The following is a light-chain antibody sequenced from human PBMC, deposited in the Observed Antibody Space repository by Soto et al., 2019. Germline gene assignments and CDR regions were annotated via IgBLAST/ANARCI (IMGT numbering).Light chain of an antibody. CDR2: AAS. CDR3: QQLNSYPIT. Sequence: DIPLTQSPSSLAPSVRDRVPITCRASQGISSYLAWYQQKPGKAPKLLIYAASTLQSGVPSRFSGSGSGTDFTLTISSLQPEDFATYYCQQLNSYPITFGQGTRLEI. J-gene: IGKJ5*01. CDR1: QGISSY. V-gene: IGKV1-9*01.